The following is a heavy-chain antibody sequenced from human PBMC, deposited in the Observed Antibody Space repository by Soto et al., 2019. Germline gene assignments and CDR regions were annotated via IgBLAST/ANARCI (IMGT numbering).Heavy chain of an antibody. CDR3: ARDSKRIAAAVRPNRYYYYYGMDV. CDR1: GFTFSSYG. Sequence: GGSLRLSCAASGFTFSSYGMHWVRQAPGKGLEWVAVIWYDGSNKYYADSVKGRFTISRDNSKNTLYLQMNSLRAEDTAVYYCARDSKRIAAAVRPNRYYYYYGMDVWGQGTTVTVSS. CDR2: IWYDGSNK. J-gene: IGHJ6*02. D-gene: IGHD6-13*01. V-gene: IGHV3-33*01.